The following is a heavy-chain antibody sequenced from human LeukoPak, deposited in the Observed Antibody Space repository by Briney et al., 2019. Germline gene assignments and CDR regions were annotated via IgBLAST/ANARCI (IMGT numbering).Heavy chain of an antibody. CDR1: GGSIISGYYY. Sequence: SETLSLTCTVSGGSIISGYYYWSWIRQPAGKGLEWIGRIYTTGSTNYNPSLKSRGTISVDTSKNQFSLKLNSVTAADTAMYYCAREYSRFGLSNFDYWGQGTLVTVSS. D-gene: IGHD3-10*01. CDR3: AREYSRFGLSNFDY. CDR2: IYTTGST. J-gene: IGHJ4*02. V-gene: IGHV4-61*02.